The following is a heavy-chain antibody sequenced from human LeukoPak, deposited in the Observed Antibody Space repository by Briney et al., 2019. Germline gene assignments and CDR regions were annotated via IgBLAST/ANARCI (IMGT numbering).Heavy chain of an antibody. CDR3: ARVLHKRNYDSTTYYGY. J-gene: IGHJ4*02. V-gene: IGHV3-74*01. D-gene: IGHD3-22*01. CDR2: INSDESST. CDR1: GFTFSRCW. Sequence: GGSLRLSCAASGFTFSRCWMHWVRQAPGKGLVWVSHINSDESSTSYADSVKGRFTISRDNAKNTLYLQMNSLRAEDTAVYYCARVLHKRNYDSTTYYGYWGQGTLVTVSS.